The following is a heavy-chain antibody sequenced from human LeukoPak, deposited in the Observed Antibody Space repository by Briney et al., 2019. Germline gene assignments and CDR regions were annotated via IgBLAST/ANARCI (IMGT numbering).Heavy chain of an antibody. CDR2: IYYSGST. Sequence: PSETLSLTCTVSGGSISSRSYYWGWIRQPPGKGLEWIGSIYYSGSTYYNPSLKSRVTISVDTSKNQFSLKLSSVTAADTAVYYCARDNPATYFDYWGQGTLVTVSS. CDR1: GGSISSRSYY. J-gene: IGHJ4*02. CDR3: ARDNPATYFDY. D-gene: IGHD1-14*01. V-gene: IGHV4-39*07.